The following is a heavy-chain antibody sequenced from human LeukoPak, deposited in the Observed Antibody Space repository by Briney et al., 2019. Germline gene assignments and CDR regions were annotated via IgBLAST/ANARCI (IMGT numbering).Heavy chain of an antibody. J-gene: IGHJ4*02. V-gene: IGHV3-74*01. CDR2: INSDGSST. CDR3: AREPEPYSSGWYNRFLDY. CDR1: GFTFSSYW. Sequence: GGSLRLSCAASGFTFSSYWMHWVRQAPGKGLVWVSRINSDGSSTSYADSVKGRFTISRDNAKNTLYLQMNGLRAEDTAVYYCAREPEPYSSGWYNRFLDYWGQGTLVTVSS. D-gene: IGHD6-19*01.